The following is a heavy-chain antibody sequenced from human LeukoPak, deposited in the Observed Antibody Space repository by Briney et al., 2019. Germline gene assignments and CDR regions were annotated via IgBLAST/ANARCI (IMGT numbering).Heavy chain of an antibody. CDR2: ISYDGSRK. J-gene: IGHJ4*02. CDR1: GFTFSTYA. CDR3: ARDPGNKELGPFDY. D-gene: IGHD1-26*01. Sequence: PGRSLRLSCAASGFTFSTYAMHWVRQAPGKGLEWVAAISYDGSRKYYADSVEGRFTYSRDNSNNMLYLQMNSLSAEDTAVYYCARDPGNKELGPFDYWGQGTLVTVSS. V-gene: IGHV3-30*17.